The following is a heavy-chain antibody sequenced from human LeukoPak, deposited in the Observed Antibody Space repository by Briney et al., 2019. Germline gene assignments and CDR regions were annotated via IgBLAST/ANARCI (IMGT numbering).Heavy chain of an antibody. CDR2: IRYDGSNK. CDR1: GFTFSSYG. V-gene: IGHV3-30*02. CDR3: AKDEDAARYYFDY. Sequence: RPGGSLRLSCAASGFTFSSYGMHWVRQAPGKGLEWVAFIRYDGSNKYYADSVKGRFTISRDNSKNTLYLQMNSLRAEDTAVYYCAKDEDAARYYFDYWGQGTLVTVSS. J-gene: IGHJ4*02.